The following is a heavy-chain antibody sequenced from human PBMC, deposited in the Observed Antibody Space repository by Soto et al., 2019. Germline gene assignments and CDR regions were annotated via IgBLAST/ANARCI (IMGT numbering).Heavy chain of an antibody. CDR2: IYHSGST. J-gene: IGHJ4*02. Sequence: QLQLQESGSGLVKPSQTLSLTCAVSGGSISSGGYSWSWIRQPPGKGLEWIGYIYHSGSTYYNPSLKSRVTIPVDRSQNQFSLKLSSVTAAATAVYYCASAGGLGAVAADYWGQGTLVTVSS. V-gene: IGHV4-30-2*01. CDR1: GGSISSGGYS. D-gene: IGHD6-19*01. CDR3: ASAGGLGAVAADY.